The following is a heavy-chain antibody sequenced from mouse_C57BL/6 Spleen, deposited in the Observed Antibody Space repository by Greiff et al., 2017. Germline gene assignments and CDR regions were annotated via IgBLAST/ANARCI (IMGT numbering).Heavy chain of an antibody. J-gene: IGHJ2*01. V-gene: IGHV5-4*01. D-gene: IGHD3-2*02. CDR2: ISDGGSYP. CDR1: GFTFSSSA. CDR3: ARDGDVGFGLDD. Sequence: EVQLVESGGGLVKPGGSLKLSCAASGFTFSSSAMSWVRQTPATRLEWVAPISDGGSYPYYPDNVKGRFTISRDNAKNNRDLQMSNLKSEDTARDYGARDGDVGFGLDDWGQGTTLTVSS.